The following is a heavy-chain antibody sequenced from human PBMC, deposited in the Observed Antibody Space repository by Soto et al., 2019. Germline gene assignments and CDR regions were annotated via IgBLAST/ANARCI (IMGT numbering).Heavy chain of an antibody. Sequence: PGGSLRLSCSASGFTFRSYAMHWVRQAPGKGLEYVSAISSNGGSTYYADSVKGRFSISRDNSKNTLYLQMSSLRAEDTAVYYCVKDVRSGSYYGGYYYYGMDVWGQGTTVTVSS. CDR3: VKDVRSGSYYGGYYYYGMDV. J-gene: IGHJ6*02. V-gene: IGHV3-64D*06. CDR2: ISSNGGST. D-gene: IGHD1-26*01. CDR1: GFTFRSYA.